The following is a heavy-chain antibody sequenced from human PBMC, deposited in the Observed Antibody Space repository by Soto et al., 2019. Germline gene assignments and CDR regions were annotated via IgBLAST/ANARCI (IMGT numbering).Heavy chain of an antibody. CDR1: GGTFSSSA. Sequence: SVKVSCKASGGTFSSSAISWVRQAPGQGLEWMGGIIPIFGTANYAQKFQGRVTITADESTSTAYMELSSLRSEDTAVYYCASHFPLYYYYGMDVWGQGTTVTVSS. CDR3: ASHFPLYYYYGMDV. D-gene: IGHD3-3*02. J-gene: IGHJ6*02. CDR2: IIPIFGTA. V-gene: IGHV1-69*13.